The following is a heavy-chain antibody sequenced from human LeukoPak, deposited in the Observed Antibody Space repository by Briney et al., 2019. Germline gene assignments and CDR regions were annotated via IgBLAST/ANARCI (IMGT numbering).Heavy chain of an antibody. V-gene: IGHV3-30*04. CDR2: ISYDGSNE. J-gene: IGHJ5*01. Sequence: PGGSLRLSCAASGFTFSSYVMHWVRQAPGKGLEWVAIISYDGSNEYYADSVKGRFTISRDNSQNTLYLQMNSLRAEDTAVYYCARTAIAAAAFYNWFDSWGQGTLVTVSS. D-gene: IGHD6-13*01. CDR1: GFTFSSYV. CDR3: ARTAIAAAAFYNWFDS.